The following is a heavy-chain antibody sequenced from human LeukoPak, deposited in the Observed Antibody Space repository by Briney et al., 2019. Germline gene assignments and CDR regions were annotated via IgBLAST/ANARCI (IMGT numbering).Heavy chain of an antibody. CDR1: GFTFSSYG. Sequence: PGGSLRLSCAASGFTFSSYGMHWVRQAPGKGLEYVSAISSDGGSTYYANSAKGRFTISRDNSKNTLYLQMGSLRTEDMAVYYCARVGYSYDYWGQGTLVTVSS. D-gene: IGHD5-18*01. CDR2: ISSDGGST. CDR3: ARVGYSYDY. J-gene: IGHJ4*02. V-gene: IGHV3-64*01.